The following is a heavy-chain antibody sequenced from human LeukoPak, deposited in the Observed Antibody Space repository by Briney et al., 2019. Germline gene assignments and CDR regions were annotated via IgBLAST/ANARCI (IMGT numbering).Heavy chain of an antibody. J-gene: IGHJ4*02. CDR1: GFTFSSYW. V-gene: IGHV3-7*03. CDR2: IKQDGSEK. D-gene: IGHD4-17*01. Sequence: GGSLRLSCAASGFTFSSYWMSWVRQAPGKGMEWGANIKQDGSEKYYVDSVKGRFTISRDNAKNSLYLQTNSLRAEDTAVYYCARAPGDPPNYWGQGTLVTVSS. CDR3: ARAPGDPPNY.